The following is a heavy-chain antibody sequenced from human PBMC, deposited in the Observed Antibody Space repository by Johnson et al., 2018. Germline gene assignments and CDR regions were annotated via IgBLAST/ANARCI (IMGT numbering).Heavy chain of an antibody. Sequence: VQLQESGGGLVQPGGSLRLSCAASGFIFNSYAMSWVRQAPGKGLEWVATISANGGSTYYADSVKGRFTTSRDNAKNSLYLQLNSLRVEDTAGYYCARDVFYSGSGTAYYGMDVWGQGTTVTGSS. CDR1: GFIFNSYA. J-gene: IGHJ6*02. V-gene: IGHV3-23*01. CDR2: ISANGGST. CDR3: ARDVFYSGSGTAYYGMDV. D-gene: IGHD3-10*01.